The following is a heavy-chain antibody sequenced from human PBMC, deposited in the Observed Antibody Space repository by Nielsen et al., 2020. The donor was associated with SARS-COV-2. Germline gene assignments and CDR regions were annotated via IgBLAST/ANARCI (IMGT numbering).Heavy chain of an antibody. CDR2: IKSRADGGTI. J-gene: IGHJ6*03. CDR1: GFTFSSYG. V-gene: IGHV3-15*01. CDR3: TAGDDMDV. Sequence: GESLKISCAASGFTFSSYGMHWVRQAPGKGLEWVGRIKSRADGGTIDYAAPVKGRFTISRLDSQGTLYLQINSLRIEDTAVYYCTAGDDMDVWGRGTTVTVSS.